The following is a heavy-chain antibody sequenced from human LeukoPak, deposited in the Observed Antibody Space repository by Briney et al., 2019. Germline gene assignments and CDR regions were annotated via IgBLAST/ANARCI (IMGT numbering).Heavy chain of an antibody. D-gene: IGHD4-23*01. V-gene: IGHV3-74*01. Sequence: GGSLRLSCAASGFTFSSYWMHWARQAPGKGLVWVSRINSDGSNTNYADSVKGRFTIPRDNAKNTLYLQMNSLRAEDTAVYYCARQNYGSNDYWGQGTLVTVSS. CDR2: INSDGSNT. J-gene: IGHJ4*02. CDR3: ARQNYGSNDY. CDR1: GFTFSSYW.